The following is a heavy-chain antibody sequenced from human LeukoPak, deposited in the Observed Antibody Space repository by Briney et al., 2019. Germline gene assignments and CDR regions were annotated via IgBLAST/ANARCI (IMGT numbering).Heavy chain of an antibody. Sequence: GGSLRLSCAASGFTVSSNYMSWVRQAPGKGLEWVSVIYSGGSTYYADSVKGRFTTSRDNSKNTLYLQMNSLRAEDTAVYYCARDDYGDYVIPYWGQGTLVTVSS. CDR2: IYSGGST. CDR3: ARDDYGDYVIPY. D-gene: IGHD4-17*01. J-gene: IGHJ4*02. CDR1: GFTVSSNY. V-gene: IGHV3-66*01.